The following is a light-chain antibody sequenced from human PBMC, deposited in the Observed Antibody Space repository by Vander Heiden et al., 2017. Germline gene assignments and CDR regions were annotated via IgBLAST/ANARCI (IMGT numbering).Light chain of an antibody. CDR2: EVS. CDR3: CSYAGSSTVV. J-gene: IGLJ2*01. CDR1: SSDVGSYNL. V-gene: IGLV2-23*02. Sequence: QSALTQPASVSGSPGQSITISCTGTSSDVGSYNLVSWYQQHPGKAPNLMFYEVSKRPSVVSNRFSGSKSGNTASLTISGLQAEDEADYYCCSYAGSSTVVFGGGTKLTVL.